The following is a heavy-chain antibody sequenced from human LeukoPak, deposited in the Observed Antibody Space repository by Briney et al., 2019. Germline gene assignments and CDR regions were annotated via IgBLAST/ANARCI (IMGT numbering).Heavy chain of an antibody. CDR3: ASSGYSYGTFDY. Sequence: PSETLSLTCTVSGDSISSYYWSWIRQPPGKGLEWIGYIYYSGSTNYNPSLKSRVTISVDTSKNQFSLKLSSVTAADTAVYYCASSGYSYGTFDYWGQGTLVTVSS. CDR2: IYYSGST. CDR1: GDSISSYY. J-gene: IGHJ4*02. D-gene: IGHD5-18*01. V-gene: IGHV4-59*08.